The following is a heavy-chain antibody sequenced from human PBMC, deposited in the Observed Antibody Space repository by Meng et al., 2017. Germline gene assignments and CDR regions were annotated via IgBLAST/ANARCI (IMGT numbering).Heavy chain of an antibody. Sequence: SALVSCKASGFTFTSSDVQWVRRARGQRLEGIGWIVVGSGNTNYAQKFQERVTITRDMSTSTAYMELSSLRSEDTAVYYCATRGGATDSGSWYDFDYWGQGTLVTVSS. CDR1: GFTFTSSD. CDR2: IVVGSGNT. J-gene: IGHJ4*02. CDR3: ATRGGATDSGSWYDFDY. D-gene: IGHD6-13*01. V-gene: IGHV1-58*01.